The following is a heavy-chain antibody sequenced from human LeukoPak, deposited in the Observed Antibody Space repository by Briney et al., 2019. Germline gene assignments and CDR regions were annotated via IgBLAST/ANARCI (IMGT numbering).Heavy chain of an antibody. CDR1: GFTFSSYS. J-gene: IGHJ5*02. Sequence: GGSLRLSCAASGFTFSSYSMNWVRQAPGKGLEWVSSISSSSSYIYYADSAKGRFTISRDNAKNSLYLQMNSLRAEDTAVYYCARANYGGNSNAPWGQGTLVTVSS. CDR2: ISSSSSYI. CDR3: ARANYGGNSNAP. D-gene: IGHD4-23*01. V-gene: IGHV3-21*01.